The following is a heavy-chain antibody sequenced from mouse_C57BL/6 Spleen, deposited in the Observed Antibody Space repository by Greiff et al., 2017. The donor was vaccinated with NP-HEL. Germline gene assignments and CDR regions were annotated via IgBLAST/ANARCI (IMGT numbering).Heavy chain of an antibody. Sequence: LQESGAELVRPGASVKMSCKASGYTFTSYNMHWVKQTPRQGLEWIGAIYPGNGDTSYNQKFKGKATLTVDKSSSTAYMQLSSLTSEDSAVYFCAGYGSSSFYYAMDYWGQGTSVTVSS. D-gene: IGHD1-1*01. V-gene: IGHV1-12*01. CDR3: AGYGSSSFYYAMDY. J-gene: IGHJ4*01. CDR1: GYTFTSYN. CDR2: IYPGNGDT.